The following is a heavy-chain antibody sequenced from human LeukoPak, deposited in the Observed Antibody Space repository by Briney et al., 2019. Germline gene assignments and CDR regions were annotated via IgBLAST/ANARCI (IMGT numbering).Heavy chain of an antibody. J-gene: IGHJ6*02. Sequence: GPSLSLSRPVSGFSLSSYSMGWASLAAGKGLEWVVFISYDGSNEYYADAVNGRFTISRDNSKNTKYLQMNRLRPEDTAVYYCERAMAYCGGDCYYTGIDVWGQGTTVTVSS. CDR1: GFSLSSYS. V-gene: IGHV3-30-3*01. CDR3: ERAMAYCGGDCYYTGIDV. D-gene: IGHD2-21*01. CDR2: ISYDGSNE.